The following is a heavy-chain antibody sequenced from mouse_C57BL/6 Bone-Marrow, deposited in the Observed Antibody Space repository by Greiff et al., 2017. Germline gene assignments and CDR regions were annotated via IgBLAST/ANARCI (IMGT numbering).Heavy chain of an antibody. V-gene: IGHV1-19*01. CDR3: ASQLRNFDY. D-gene: IGHD3-2*02. J-gene: IGHJ2*01. Sequence: EVQLQQSGPVLVKPGASVKMSCKASGYTFTDYYMNWVKQSHGKSLEWIGVINPYNGGTSYNQKFKGKATLTVDKSSSTAYMELNSLTSEDSAVXYCASQLRNFDYWGQGTTLTVSA. CDR1: GYTFTDYY. CDR2: INPYNGGT.